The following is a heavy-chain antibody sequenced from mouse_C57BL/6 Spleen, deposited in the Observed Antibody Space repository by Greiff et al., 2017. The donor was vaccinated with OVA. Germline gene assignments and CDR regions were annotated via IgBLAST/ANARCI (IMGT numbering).Heavy chain of an antibody. CDR3: ARMLPGGYFED. Sequence: VQLQQSGAELVRPGSSVKLSCTASGYTFTSYWMHWVKQRPIQGLEWIGNIDPCDSYTHYNQKFKDTATLTADKSSSTAYMQLSSLTSEDSAVYYCARMLPGGYFEDWGTGTTVTVSS. CDR1: GYTFTSYW. D-gene: IGHD1-1*01. V-gene: IGHV1-52*01. J-gene: IGHJ1*03. CDR2: IDPCDSYT.